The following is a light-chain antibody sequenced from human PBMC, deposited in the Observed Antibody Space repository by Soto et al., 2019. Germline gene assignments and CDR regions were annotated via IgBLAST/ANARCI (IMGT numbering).Light chain of an antibody. CDR2: DVT. J-gene: IGLJ2*01. V-gene: IGLV2-14*03. Sequence: QSALTQPASVSGSPGRSVTISCTGSSSDIGGFNYVSWYQHLPGRAPKLIIYDVTNRPSGISYRFSASKSGGTASLTISGLQAEDEGYYYCISYSSSTTHVVFGGGTKLTVL. CDR1: SSDIGGFNY. CDR3: ISYSSSTTHVV.